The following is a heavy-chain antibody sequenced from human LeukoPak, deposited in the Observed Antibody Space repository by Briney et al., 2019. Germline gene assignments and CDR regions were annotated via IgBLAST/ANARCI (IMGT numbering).Heavy chain of an antibody. Sequence: GVLRLSCAASGFTFSSSAMNWVRQAPGKGLEWVSSINNVGSHIYYADSVKGRFTISRDNAKNSLYLQMNSLRTEDTAVYYCAREDHSNYNYWGQGTLVTVSS. V-gene: IGHV3-21*01. CDR1: GFTFSSSA. J-gene: IGHJ4*02. CDR3: AREDHSNYNY. CDR2: INNVGSHI. D-gene: IGHD4-11*01.